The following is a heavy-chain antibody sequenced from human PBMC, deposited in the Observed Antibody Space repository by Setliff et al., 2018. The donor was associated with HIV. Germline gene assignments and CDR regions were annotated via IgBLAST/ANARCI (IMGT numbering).Heavy chain of an antibody. Sequence: GESLKISCATSGFTFIDYALNWVRQAPGGGLEWVSSISSSGSYIYYAASLKGRFTITRDNARNSLYLEMSTLRAEDTALYYCARSRSTRDAFDTWGRGTMVTVSS. D-gene: IGHD2-2*01. CDR3: ARSRSTRDAFDT. V-gene: IGHV3-21*01. CDR1: GFTFIDYA. J-gene: IGHJ3*02. CDR2: ISSSGSYI.